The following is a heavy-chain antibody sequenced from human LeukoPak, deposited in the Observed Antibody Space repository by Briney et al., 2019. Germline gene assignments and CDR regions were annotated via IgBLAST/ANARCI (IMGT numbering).Heavy chain of an antibody. CDR2: TYYRSKWYN. CDR3: ARDTPPYSGYDYYYYDSSGSQYCWFDP. Sequence: SQTLSLTCALSGDSVSSNSAAWNWIRQSPSRGLEWLGRTYYRSKWYNDYAVSVKSRITINPDTSKNQFSLQLNSVTPEDTAVYYCARDTPPYSGYDYYYYDSSGSQYCWFDPWGQGTLVTVSS. J-gene: IGHJ5*02. V-gene: IGHV6-1*01. D-gene: IGHD3-22*01. CDR1: GDSVSSNSAA.